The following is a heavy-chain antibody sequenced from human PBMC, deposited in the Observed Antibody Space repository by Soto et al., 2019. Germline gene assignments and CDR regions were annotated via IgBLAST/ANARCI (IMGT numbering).Heavy chain of an antibody. Sequence: PSETLSLTCTVSGGSISSGGYYWSWIRQHPGKGLEWIGYIYYSGSTYYNPSLKSRVTISVDTSRNQFSLKLSSVTAADTAVFFCASRMGSGRYYFDYWGQGTQVTVSS. D-gene: IGHD3-10*01. J-gene: IGHJ4*02. CDR3: ASRMGSGRYYFDY. V-gene: IGHV4-31*03. CDR1: GGSISSGGYY. CDR2: IYYSGST.